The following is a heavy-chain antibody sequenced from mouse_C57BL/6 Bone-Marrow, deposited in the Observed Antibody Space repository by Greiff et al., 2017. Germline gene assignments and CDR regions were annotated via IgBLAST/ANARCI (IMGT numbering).Heavy chain of an antibody. V-gene: IGHV14-2*01. J-gene: IGHJ4*01. Sequence: EVKLVESGAELVKPGASVKLSCTASGFNIKDYYMHWVKQRTEQGLEWIGRIDPEDGETKYAPKFQGKATITADTSSNTAYLQLSSLTSEDTAVYYCARGEMGDYGYAMDYWGQGTSVTVSS. D-gene: IGHD2-4*01. CDR3: ARGEMGDYGYAMDY. CDR1: GFNIKDYY. CDR2: IDPEDGET.